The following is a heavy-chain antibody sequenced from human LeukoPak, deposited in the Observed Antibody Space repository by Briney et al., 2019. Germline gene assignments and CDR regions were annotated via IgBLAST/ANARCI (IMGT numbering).Heavy chain of an antibody. Sequence: GGSLRLSCAASGFTFSSYATHWVRQAPGKGLEWVAVISYDGSNKYYADSVKGRFTISRDNSKNTLYLQMNSLRAEDTAVYYCASPIAGPSKAQNWFDPWGQGTLVTVSS. J-gene: IGHJ5*02. D-gene: IGHD1-14*01. CDR3: ASPIAGPSKAQNWFDP. V-gene: IGHV3-30*01. CDR2: ISYDGSNK. CDR1: GFTFSSYA.